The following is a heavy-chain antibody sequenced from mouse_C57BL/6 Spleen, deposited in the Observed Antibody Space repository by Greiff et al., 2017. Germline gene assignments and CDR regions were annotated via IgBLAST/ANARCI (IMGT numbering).Heavy chain of an antibody. CDR2: IDPENGDT. D-gene: IGHD2-4*01. J-gene: IGHJ2*01. CDR1: GFNIKDDY. Sequence: VQLQQSGAELVRPGASVKLSCTASGFNIKDDYMHWVKQRPEQGLEWIGWIDPENGDTEYASKFQGKATITADTSSNTAYLQLSSLTSEDTAVYYCTTGGLRGGWGQGTTRTVSS. CDR3: TTGGLRGG. V-gene: IGHV14-4*01.